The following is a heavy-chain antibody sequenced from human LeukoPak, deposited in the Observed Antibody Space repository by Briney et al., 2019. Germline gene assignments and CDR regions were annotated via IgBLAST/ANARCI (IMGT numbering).Heavy chain of an antibody. CDR1: GGSISTNY. CDR3: ARDVIRGGNENWFDH. D-gene: IGHD3-10*01. J-gene: IGHJ5*02. Sequence: SETLSLTCSVSGGSISTNYWSWLRQPPGKEREWVGYIYYSGGTTKYNPSLKSRVTISADTSKNQFSLKVTSVTAADTAVYYCARDVIRGGNENWFDHWGPGTLVTVSS. V-gene: IGHV4-59*01. CDR2: IYYSGGT.